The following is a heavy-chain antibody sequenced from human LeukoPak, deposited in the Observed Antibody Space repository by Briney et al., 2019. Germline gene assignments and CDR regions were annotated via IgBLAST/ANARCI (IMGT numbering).Heavy chain of an antibody. Sequence: GGSLRLSCAASGFTFSSYWMHWVRQAPGKGLVWVSRINSDGSSTSYADSVEGRFTISRDNAKNTLYLQMNSLRAEDTAVYYCARGWYGEGFDYWGQGTLVTVSS. CDR1: GFTFSSYW. D-gene: IGHD4-17*01. CDR2: INSDGSST. CDR3: ARGWYGEGFDY. V-gene: IGHV3-74*01. J-gene: IGHJ4*02.